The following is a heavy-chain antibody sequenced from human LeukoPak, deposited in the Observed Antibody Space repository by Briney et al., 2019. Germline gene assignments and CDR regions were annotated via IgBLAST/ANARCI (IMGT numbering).Heavy chain of an antibody. Sequence: ASVKVSCKASGYTFTSNYIHWVRQAPGQGLEWMGIINPGGGSTTYAQKFQGRLTMTRDTPTSTVYMDLRTVTSDDTAIYYCARALPGAATAHNWFDPWGQGTLVTVSS. J-gene: IGHJ5*02. CDR2: INPGGGST. D-gene: IGHD6-13*01. CDR1: GYTFTSNY. V-gene: IGHV1-46*01. CDR3: ARALPGAATAHNWFDP.